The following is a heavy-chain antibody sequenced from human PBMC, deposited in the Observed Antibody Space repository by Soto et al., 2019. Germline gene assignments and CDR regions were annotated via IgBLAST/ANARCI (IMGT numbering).Heavy chain of an antibody. D-gene: IGHD3-16*01. V-gene: IGHV3-30-3*01. CDR1: GFTFSIYA. CDR3: VRSNSEAGWGQFDY. J-gene: IGHJ4*02. CDR2: ISCAGTNK. Sequence: QVQLVGSGGGVVQPGTSLRLSCAASGFTFSIYAMHWVRQAPEKGLEWVAVISCAGTNKNHADSVRGRFSISRDNSNNMLHLQMDNMRVDDTAVYYCVRSNSEAGWGQFDYWGQGTLVTVSS.